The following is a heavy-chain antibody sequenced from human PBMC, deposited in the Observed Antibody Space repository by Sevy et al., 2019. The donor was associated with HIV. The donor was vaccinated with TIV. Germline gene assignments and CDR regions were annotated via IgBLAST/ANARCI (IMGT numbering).Heavy chain of an antibody. CDR2: IWYDGSNK. CDR1: GFTFSSYG. J-gene: IGHJ3*02. D-gene: IGHD1-26*01. V-gene: IGHV3-33*01. Sequence: GGSLRLSCAASGFTFSSYGMHWVRQAPGKGLEWVAVIWYDGSNKYYADSVKGRFTISRDNSKNTLYLQMNSLRAEDTAVYYCAREEETLVGDWAFDIWGQGTMVTVSS. CDR3: AREEETLVGDWAFDI.